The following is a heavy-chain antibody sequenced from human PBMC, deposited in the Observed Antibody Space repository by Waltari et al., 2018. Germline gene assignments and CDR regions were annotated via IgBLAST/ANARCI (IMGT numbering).Heavy chain of an antibody. Sequence: QVQLQQWGAGLLKPSETLSLTCAVYGGSFSGFYWSWIRQPPGKGLEWIGEINHSGSTNYSPSPKSRVTLSVETSKNQFSLKLSSVTAADTAVYFCARANGGMAARKNKYNWFDPWGQGTLVTVSS. D-gene: IGHD6-6*01. V-gene: IGHV4-34*01. CDR3: ARANGGMAARKNKYNWFDP. J-gene: IGHJ5*02. CDR2: INHSGST. CDR1: GGSFSGFY.